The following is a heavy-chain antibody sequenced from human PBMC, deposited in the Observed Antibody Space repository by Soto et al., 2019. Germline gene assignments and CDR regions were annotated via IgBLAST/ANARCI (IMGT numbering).Heavy chain of an antibody. D-gene: IGHD2-2*01. V-gene: IGHV1-3*01. J-gene: IGHJ6*02. CDR1: GYTFTSYA. CDR2: INAGNGNT. CDR3: ACSNCISTSCHPYYYYGMDV. Sequence: ASVKVSCKASGYTFTSYAMHWVRQAPGQRLEWMGWINAGNGNTKYSQKFQGRVTITRDTSASTAYMELSSLRSEDTAVYYCACSNCISTSCHPYYYYGMDVWGQGTTVTVSS.